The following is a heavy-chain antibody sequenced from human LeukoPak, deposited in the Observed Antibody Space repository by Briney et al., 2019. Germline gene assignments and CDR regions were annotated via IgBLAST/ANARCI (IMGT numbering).Heavy chain of an antibody. D-gene: IGHD3-10*01. J-gene: IGHJ4*02. CDR3: AREYSSGSLFDY. Sequence: PSETLSLTCTVSGGSISSYYWSWIRQPPGKGLEWIGYIYYSGSTNYNPSLKSRVTISVDTSKNQFSLKLSSVTAADTAVYYCAREYSSGSLFDYWGQGTLVTVSS. CDR1: GGSISSYY. CDR2: IYYSGST. V-gene: IGHV4-59*01.